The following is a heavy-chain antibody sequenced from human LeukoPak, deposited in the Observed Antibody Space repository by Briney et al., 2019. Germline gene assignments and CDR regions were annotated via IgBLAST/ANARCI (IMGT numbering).Heavy chain of an antibody. D-gene: IGHD6-13*01. CDR2: ISYDGSNK. V-gene: IGHV3-30-3*01. CDR1: GFTFSSYA. CDR3: ARSPGGSRRVTSAEYFQH. Sequence: GGSLRLSCAASGFTFSSYAMHWVRQAPGKGLEWVAVISYDGSNKYYADSVKGRFTISRDNSKNTLYLQMNSLRAEDTAVYYCARSPGGSRRVTSAEYFQHWGQGTLVTVSS. J-gene: IGHJ1*01.